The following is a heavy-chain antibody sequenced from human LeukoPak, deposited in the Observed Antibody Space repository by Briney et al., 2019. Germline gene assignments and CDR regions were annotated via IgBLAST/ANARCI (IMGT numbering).Heavy chain of an antibody. V-gene: IGHV3-33*01. CDR2: TWYDGSNK. J-gene: IGHJ6*02. CDR1: GFTFSSYG. D-gene: IGHD5-24*01. CDR3: ARQTEMATIPPYYGVDV. Sequence: PGGSRRLSCAASGFTFSSYGMHWVRQAPGKGLEWVAVTWYDGSNKYYADSVKGRFTISRDNSKNTLYLQMNSLRAEDTAVYYCARQTEMATIPPYYGVDVWGQGTTVTVSS.